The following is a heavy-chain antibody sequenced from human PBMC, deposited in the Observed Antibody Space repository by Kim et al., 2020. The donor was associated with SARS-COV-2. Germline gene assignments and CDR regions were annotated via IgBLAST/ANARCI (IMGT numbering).Heavy chain of an antibody. CDR3: ARQDYGGNSCVDY. J-gene: IGHJ4*02. V-gene: IGHV5-10-1*01. Sequence: SPAFQGHVPISDDKSISTAYLQWSSLKASDTAMYYCARQDYGGNSCVDYWGQGTLVTVSS. D-gene: IGHD4-17*01.